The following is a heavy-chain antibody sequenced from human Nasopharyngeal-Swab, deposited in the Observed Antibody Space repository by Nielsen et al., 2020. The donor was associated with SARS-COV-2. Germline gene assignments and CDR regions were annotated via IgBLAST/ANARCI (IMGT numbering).Heavy chain of an antibody. Sequence: SETLSLTCTVSGGSILDTDYYWAWIRQPPGTGLEWVGSIYSRGSTSHNPSLRSRVTISVDASKNQFSLKLNSLTAADTAMYYCAKPYGAFLGGGFDSWGQGTLVTVSS. J-gene: IGHJ4*02. CDR3: AKPYGAFLGGGFDS. V-gene: IGHV4-39*01. CDR2: IYSRGST. D-gene: IGHD3-16*01. CDR1: GGSILDTDYY.